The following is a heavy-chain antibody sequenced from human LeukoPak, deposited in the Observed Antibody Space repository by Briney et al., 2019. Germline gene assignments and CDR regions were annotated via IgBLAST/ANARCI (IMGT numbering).Heavy chain of an antibody. Sequence: SVKVSCKASGGTFSSYAISWVRQAPGQGLEWMGRIVPILGIANYAQKFQGRVTITADKSTSTAYMELSSLRSEDTAVYYCARASSSWIYYFDYWGQGTLVTVSS. CDR3: ARASSSWIYYFDY. V-gene: IGHV1-69*04. CDR2: IVPILGIA. J-gene: IGHJ4*02. CDR1: GGTFSSYA. D-gene: IGHD6-13*01.